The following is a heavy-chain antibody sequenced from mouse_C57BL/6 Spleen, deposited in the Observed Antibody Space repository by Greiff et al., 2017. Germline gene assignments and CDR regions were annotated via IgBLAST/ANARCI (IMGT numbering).Heavy chain of an antibody. CDR1: GFTFSDYG. J-gene: IGHJ4*01. D-gene: IGHD2-4*01. CDR2: ISSGSSTI. Sequence: EVKLQESGGGLVKPGGSLKLSCAASGFTFSDYGMHWVRQAPEKGLEWVAYISSGSSTIYYADTVKGRFTISRDNAKNTLFLQMTSLRSEDTAMYYCAGAGLRRDMDYWGQGTSVTVSS. CDR3: AGAGLRRDMDY. V-gene: IGHV5-17*01.